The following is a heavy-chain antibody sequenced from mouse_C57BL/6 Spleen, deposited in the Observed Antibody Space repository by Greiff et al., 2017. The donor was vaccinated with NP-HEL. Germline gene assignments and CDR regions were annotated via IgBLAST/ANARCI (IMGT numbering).Heavy chain of an antibody. CDR1: GFTFSSYT. Sequence: EVKLMESGGGLVKPGGSLKLSCAASGFTFSSYTMSWVRQTPETRLEWVATISGGGGNTYYPDSVKGRFTISRDNAKNTLYLQMSSLRSEDTALYYCARHGGPTGRFYYAMDYWGQGTSVTVSS. CDR2: ISGGGGNT. CDR3: ARHGGPTGRFYYAMDY. D-gene: IGHD3-3*01. V-gene: IGHV5-9*01. J-gene: IGHJ4*01.